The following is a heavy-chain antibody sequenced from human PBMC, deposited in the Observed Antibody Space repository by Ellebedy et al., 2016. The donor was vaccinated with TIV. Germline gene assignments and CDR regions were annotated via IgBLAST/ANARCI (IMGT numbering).Heavy chain of an antibody. V-gene: IGHV1-24*01. D-gene: IGHD2-15*01. CDR2: FDPDDGER. J-gene: IGHJ3*02. Sequence: ASVKVSCKVSGNTLTELSMHWVRQAPGKGLEWMGGFDPDDGERIYAQKFQGRVTITADKSTSTAYMELSSLRSEDTAVYYCARERGPGDIVVVGGAFDIWGQGTMVTVSS. CDR1: GNTLTELS. CDR3: ARERGPGDIVVVGGAFDI.